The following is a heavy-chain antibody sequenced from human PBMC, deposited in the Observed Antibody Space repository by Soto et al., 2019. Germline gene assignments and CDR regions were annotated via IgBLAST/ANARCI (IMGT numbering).Heavy chain of an antibody. J-gene: IGHJ4*02. V-gene: IGHV1-18*01. CDR2: ISAYNGNT. CDR3: ARDAGVSGELYY. CDR1: GYTCTSSG. Sequence: ASVRVSFRASGYTCTSSGISWVRQAPGQGLGWMGWISAYNGNTNYAQKLQGRVTMTTDTSTSTAYMELRSLRSDDTAVYYCARDAGVSGELYYWGQGTLVTVSS. D-gene: IGHD3-16*01.